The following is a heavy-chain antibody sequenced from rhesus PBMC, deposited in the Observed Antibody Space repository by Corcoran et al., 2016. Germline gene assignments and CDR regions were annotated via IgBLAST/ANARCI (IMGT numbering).Heavy chain of an antibody. J-gene: IGHJ4*01. D-gene: IGHD3-16*01. CDR3: ARVYSGSYYYFDY. CDR2: IYGSVSST. Sequence: QLQLQESVPGLVKPSETLSVPCAVSGGSISSSYWRSIRPAPGTGLEWIGYIYGSVSSTNYNPSLKSRGTMSRDTSKNQFAPKLSSVTAADTAVYYCARVYSGSYYYFDYWGQGVLVTVAS. CDR1: GGSISSSY. V-gene: IGHV4-169*01.